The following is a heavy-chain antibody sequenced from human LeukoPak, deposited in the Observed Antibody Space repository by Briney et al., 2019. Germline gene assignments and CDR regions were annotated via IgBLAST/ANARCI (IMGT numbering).Heavy chain of an antibody. V-gene: IGHV4-39*07. J-gene: IGHJ6*02. CDR3: ARGPNYCSGGSCSLASFYYYYGMDV. CDR2: INHSGST. CDR1: GGSISSSSYY. D-gene: IGHD2-15*01. Sequence: SETLSLTCTVSGGSISSSSYYWGWIRQPPGKGLEWIGEINHSGSTNYNPSLKSRVTISVDTSKNQFSLKLSSVTAADTAVYYCARGPNYCSGGSCSLASFYYYYGMDVWGQGTTVTVSS.